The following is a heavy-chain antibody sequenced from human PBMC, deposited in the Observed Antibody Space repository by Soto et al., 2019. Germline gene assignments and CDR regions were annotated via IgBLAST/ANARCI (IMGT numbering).Heavy chain of an antibody. CDR1: GFTFSSYS. CDR2: ISSSSSYI. J-gene: IGHJ3*02. CDR3: ARDCSGGSCYSSTDDAFDI. V-gene: IGHV3-21*01. D-gene: IGHD2-15*01. Sequence: PGGSLRLSCAASGFTFSSYSMNWVRQAPGKGLEWVSSISSSSSYIYYADSVKGRFTISRDNAKNSLYLQMNSLRAEDTAVYYCARDCSGGSCYSSTDDAFDIWGQGTMVTVS.